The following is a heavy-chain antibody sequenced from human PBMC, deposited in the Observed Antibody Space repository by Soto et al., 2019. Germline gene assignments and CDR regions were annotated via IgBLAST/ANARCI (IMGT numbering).Heavy chain of an antibody. Sequence: RQKKGQGLEWMGIINPSGGRTSYAQKCQGRVTMTRDTFTSTVYMELSSLRSEDTAVYYCARAGPGGIEARPSIVDGWGAGPLVTV. J-gene: IGHJ4*02. V-gene: IGHV1-46*01. CDR2: INPSGGRT. CDR3: ARAGPGGIEARPSIVDG. D-gene: IGHD6-6*01.